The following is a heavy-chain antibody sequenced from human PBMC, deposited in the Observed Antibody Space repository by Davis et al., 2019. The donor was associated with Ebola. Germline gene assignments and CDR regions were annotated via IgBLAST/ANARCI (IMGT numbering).Heavy chain of an antibody. CDR3: AAGGGATDYYYYYGMDV. D-gene: IGHD1-26*01. CDR1: GFTFSSYW. CDR2: ISSSSSYI. Sequence: GESLKISCAASGFTFSSYWMNWVRQAPGKGLEWVSSISSSSSYIYYADSVKGRFTISRHNSKNTLYLQMNSLRAEDTAVYYCAAGGGATDYYYYYGMDVWGQGTTVTVSS. V-gene: IGHV3-21*04. J-gene: IGHJ6*02.